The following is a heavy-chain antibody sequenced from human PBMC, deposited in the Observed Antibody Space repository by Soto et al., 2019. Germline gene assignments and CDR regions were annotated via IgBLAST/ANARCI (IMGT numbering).Heavy chain of an antibody. CDR2: IYYSGST. CDR1: GGSISSYY. CDR3: ARRRYSGYDCRGWFDP. Sequence: SETLSLTCTVSGGSISSYYWSWIRQPPGKGLEWIGYIYYSGSTNYNPSLKSRVTISVDTSKNQFSLKLSSVTAADTAVYYCARRRYSGYDCRGWFDPWGQGTLVTVSS. V-gene: IGHV4-59*01. D-gene: IGHD5-12*01. J-gene: IGHJ5*02.